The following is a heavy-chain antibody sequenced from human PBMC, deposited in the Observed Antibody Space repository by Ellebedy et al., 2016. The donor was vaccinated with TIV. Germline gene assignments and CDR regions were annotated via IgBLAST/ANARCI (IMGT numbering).Heavy chain of an antibody. J-gene: IGHJ4*02. D-gene: IGHD6-6*01. Sequence: SETLSLXXAVYGGSFGGYYWSWIRQPPGKGLEWIGEINHSGSTNYNPSLKSRVTISVDTSKNQFSLKLSSVTAADTAVYYCARHVLSSSSSIDYWGQGTLVTVSS. CDR1: GGSFGGYY. CDR3: ARHVLSSSSSIDY. CDR2: INHSGST. V-gene: IGHV4-34*01.